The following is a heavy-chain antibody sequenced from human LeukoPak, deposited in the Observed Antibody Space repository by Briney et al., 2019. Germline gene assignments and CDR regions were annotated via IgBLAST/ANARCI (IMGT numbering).Heavy chain of an antibody. CDR3: ARDLYPTVVTHWNFDY. Sequence: GGSLRLSCAASGFTFSSYSMNWVRQTPGKGLEWISYISSTSSTIYFADSVKGRFTISRDNAKNSLYLQMNSLRDEDTAVYFCARDLYPTVVTHWNFDYWGQGTLVTVSS. J-gene: IGHJ4*02. CDR1: GFTFSSYS. V-gene: IGHV3-48*02. CDR2: ISSTSSTI. D-gene: IGHD4-23*01.